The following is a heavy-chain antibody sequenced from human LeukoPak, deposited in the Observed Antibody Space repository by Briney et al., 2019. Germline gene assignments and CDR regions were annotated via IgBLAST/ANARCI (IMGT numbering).Heavy chain of an antibody. D-gene: IGHD3-22*01. V-gene: IGHV3-30*02. J-gene: IGHJ4*02. CDR1: GFTFSNHG. Sequence: SGGSLRLSCGASGFTFSNHGMHWVRQAPGKGLEWVAFIRYDGSNKYYADSVKGRFTISRDNSKNTLYLQMNSLRAEDTAVYYCANLYYYDSSVDYWGQGTLVTVSS. CDR2: IRYDGSNK. CDR3: ANLYYYDSSVDY.